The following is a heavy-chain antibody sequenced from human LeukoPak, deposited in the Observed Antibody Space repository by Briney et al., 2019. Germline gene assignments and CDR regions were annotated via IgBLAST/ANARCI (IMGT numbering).Heavy chain of an antibody. Sequence: PGGSLRLSCAASGFTLSSYWMHWIRQAPGKGLVWLARINSDGYSISYADSVKGRFTISRDNAKNTLYLQMNSLGVEDTAMYYCARGIAVAGTDSWGQGTLVTVSS. CDR2: INSDGYSI. V-gene: IGHV3-74*01. CDR3: ARGIAVAGTDS. J-gene: IGHJ4*02. D-gene: IGHD6-19*01. CDR1: GFTLSSYW.